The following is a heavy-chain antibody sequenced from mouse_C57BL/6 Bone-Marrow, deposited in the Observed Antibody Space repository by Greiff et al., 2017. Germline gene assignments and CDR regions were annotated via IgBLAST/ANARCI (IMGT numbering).Heavy chain of an antibody. CDR1: GYAFSSSW. CDR3: ARWDWDGYFDD. V-gene: IGHV1-82*01. CDR2: IYPGDGDT. Sequence: QVQLQQSGPELVKPGASVKISCKASGYAFSSSWMNWVKQRPGKGLEWIGRIYPGDGDTNYNGKFKGKATLTADKSSSTAYMRLSSLTSEDSAVYFCARWDWDGYFDDWGQGTTLTGSS. D-gene: IGHD4-1*01. J-gene: IGHJ2*01.